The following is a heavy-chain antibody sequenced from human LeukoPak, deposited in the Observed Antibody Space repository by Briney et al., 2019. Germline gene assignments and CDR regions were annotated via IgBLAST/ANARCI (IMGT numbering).Heavy chain of an antibody. CDR1: GFTFNNYD. J-gene: IGHJ4*02. Sequence: PGGSLRLSCAASGFTFNNYDMHRGRQGPGMGLEWVAFIRYDGGNECYADSVKGRFTISRDNSKNTLYLQMNSLRAEDTAVYYCVGDFDYWGQGTLVTVSS. V-gene: IGHV3-30*02. CDR3: VGDFDY. D-gene: IGHD3-16*01. CDR2: IRYDGGNE.